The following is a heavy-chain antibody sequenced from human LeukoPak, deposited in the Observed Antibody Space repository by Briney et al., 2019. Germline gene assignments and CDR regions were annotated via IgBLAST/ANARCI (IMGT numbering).Heavy chain of an antibody. V-gene: IGHV1-2*02. CDR1: GYTFTGYY. CDR2: INPNSGGT. CDR3: ARYSSSSGIFDY. Sequence: ASVKVSCKASGYTFTGYYMHWVRQAPGQGLEWMGWINPNSGGTNYAQKFQGRVTMTRDTSISTAYMELSRLRSDDMAVYYCARYSSSSGIFDYWGQGTLVTVSS. J-gene: IGHJ4*02. D-gene: IGHD6-6*01.